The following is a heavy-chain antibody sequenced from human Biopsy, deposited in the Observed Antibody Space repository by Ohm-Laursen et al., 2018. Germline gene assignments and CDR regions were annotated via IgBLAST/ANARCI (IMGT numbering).Heavy chain of an antibody. J-gene: IGHJ2*01. Sequence: TLSLTCTVSGDSISSYYWSWIRQPPGKGLEWIGYVYYTGSTDYNPSLQSRVTISVDTSKNHFSLRLRSVTPADTAIYYCARDRGFYSDRTVPGYFDLWGRGTLVAVSS. CDR1: GDSISSYY. CDR2: VYYTGST. CDR3: ARDRGFYSDRTVPGYFDL. V-gene: IGHV4-59*01. D-gene: IGHD3-22*01.